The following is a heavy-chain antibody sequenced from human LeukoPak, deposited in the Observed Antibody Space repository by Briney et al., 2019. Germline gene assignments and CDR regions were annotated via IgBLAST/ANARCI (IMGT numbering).Heavy chain of an antibody. Sequence: PSETLSLTCTVSGGSISTSNYYWGWIRQPPGKGLEWIGNIFYSGSTNYNPSLKSRVTISVDTSKNQFSLKLSSVTAADTAVYFCARGPYSYDSSGAFDIWGQGTMVTVSS. CDR2: IFYSGST. V-gene: IGHV4-39*07. D-gene: IGHD3-22*01. CDR1: GGSISTSNYY. J-gene: IGHJ3*02. CDR3: ARGPYSYDSSGAFDI.